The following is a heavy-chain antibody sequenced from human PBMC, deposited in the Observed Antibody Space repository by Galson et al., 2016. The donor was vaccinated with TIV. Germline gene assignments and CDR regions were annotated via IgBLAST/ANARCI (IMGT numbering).Heavy chain of an antibody. CDR3: ARDYRIMSTTTLDL. Sequence: SVKVSCKASGYIFNSFGVSWVRQAPGQGLEWMAWISVYNGNTNYAQSLQGRVTLTTDTSTSTAYMELRSLRSDDTAVYFCARDYRIMSTTTLDLWGQGTLVTVSS. D-gene: IGHD2-2*01. J-gene: IGHJ4*01. CDR2: ISVYNGNT. V-gene: IGHV1-18*01. CDR1: GYIFNSFG.